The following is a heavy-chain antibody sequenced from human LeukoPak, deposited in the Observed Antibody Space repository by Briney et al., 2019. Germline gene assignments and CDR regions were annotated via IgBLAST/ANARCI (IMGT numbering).Heavy chain of an antibody. CDR3: ARGCSGCPFDY. V-gene: IGHV3-23*01. D-gene: IGHD6-19*01. Sequence: GGSLRLSCAASGFTFSSYAMSWVRQAPGKGLEWVSAISGSGGSTYYADSVKGRFTISRDNAKNTLYLQMNSLRAEDTAVYYCARGCSGCPFDYWGQGTLVTVSS. J-gene: IGHJ4*02. CDR1: GFTFSSYA. CDR2: ISGSGGST.